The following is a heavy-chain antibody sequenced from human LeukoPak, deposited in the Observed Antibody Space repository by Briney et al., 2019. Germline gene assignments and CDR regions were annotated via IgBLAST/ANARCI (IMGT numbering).Heavy chain of an antibody. CDR2: ISDSGGST. CDR3: AKDQIVVVPAALDY. D-gene: IGHD2-2*01. V-gene: IGHV3-23*01. CDR1: GFTFSSYA. J-gene: IGHJ4*02. Sequence: PGGSLRLSCAASGFTFSSYAMSWVRQAPGKGLEWVSAISDSGGSTYYADSVKGRFTISRDNSKNTLYLQMNSLRAEDTAVYYCAKDQIVVVPAALDYWGQGTLVTVSS.